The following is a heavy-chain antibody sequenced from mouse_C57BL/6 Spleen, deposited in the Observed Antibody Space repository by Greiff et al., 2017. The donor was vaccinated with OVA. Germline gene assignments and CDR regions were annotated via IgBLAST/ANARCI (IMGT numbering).Heavy chain of an antibody. V-gene: IGHV5-16*01. CDR2: INYDGSST. D-gene: IGHD4-1*01. CDR3: ARAEGLGDAMDY. Sequence: EVKLVEPEGGLVQPGSSMKLSCTASGFTFSDYYMAWVRQVPEKGLEWVANINYDGSSTYYLDSLKSRFIISRDNAKNILYLQMSSLKSEDTATYYCARAEGLGDAMDYWGQGTTVTVSS. CDR1: GFTFSDYY. J-gene: IGHJ4*01.